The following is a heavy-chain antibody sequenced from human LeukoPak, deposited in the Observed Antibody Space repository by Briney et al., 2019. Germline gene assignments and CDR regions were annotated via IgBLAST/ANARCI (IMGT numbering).Heavy chain of an antibody. J-gene: IGHJ4*02. CDR2: ISWNSGSI. V-gene: IGHV3-9*01. CDR1: GFTFDDYA. CDR3: AKGKRLMITFGGVIDPFDY. D-gene: IGHD3-16*02. Sequence: GRSLRLSCAASGFTFDDYAMHWVRQAPGKGLEWVSGISWNSGSIGYADSVKGRFTISRDNAKNSLYLQMNSLRAEDTALYYCAKGKRLMITFGGVIDPFDYWGQGTLVTVSS.